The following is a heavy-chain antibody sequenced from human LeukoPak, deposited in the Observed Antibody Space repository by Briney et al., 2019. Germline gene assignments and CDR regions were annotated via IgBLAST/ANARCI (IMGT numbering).Heavy chain of an antibody. CDR3: ARAYCGGDCYTNWFDP. CDR1: GGSISSSSYY. CDR2: IYYSGST. D-gene: IGHD2-21*01. V-gene: IGHV4-39*01. Sequence: SETLSLTCTVSGGSISSSSYYWGWIRQPPGTGLEWIGSIYYSGSTYYNPSLKSRVTISVDTSKNQFSLKLSSVTAADTAVYYCARAYCGGDCYTNWFDPWGQGTLVTVSS. J-gene: IGHJ5*02.